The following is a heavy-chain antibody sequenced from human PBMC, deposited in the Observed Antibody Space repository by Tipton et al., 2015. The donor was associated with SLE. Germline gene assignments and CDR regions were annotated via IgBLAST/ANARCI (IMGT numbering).Heavy chain of an antibody. J-gene: IGHJ4*02. CDR2: IYYSGST. D-gene: IGHD3-3*01. Sequence: TLSLTCTVSGGSISSSSFYWGWIRQPPGKGLEWIGSIYYSGSTYYNPSLKSRVTISVDTSKNQFSLKLSSVTAADTAVYYCAAGEYYDFWSGSLPFDYWGQGTLVTVSS. CDR1: GGSISSSSFY. V-gene: IGHV4-39*07. CDR3: AAGEYYDFWSGSLPFDY.